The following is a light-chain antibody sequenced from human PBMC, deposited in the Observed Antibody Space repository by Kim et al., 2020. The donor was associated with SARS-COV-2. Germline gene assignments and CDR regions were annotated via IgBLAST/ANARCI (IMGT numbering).Light chain of an antibody. CDR1: QSLIRY. V-gene: IGKV1-39*01. CDR2: AAS. J-gene: IGKJ2*01. Sequence: DIQMTQSPSSLSASVGDRVTIPCRASQSLIRYLNWYQQKPRKAPKLLIYAASSLQSGVPSRFSGSGPGTDFTLTISSLQPENFAIYYCQQSYSTPYTFGEGTKLEI. CDR3: QQSYSTPYT.